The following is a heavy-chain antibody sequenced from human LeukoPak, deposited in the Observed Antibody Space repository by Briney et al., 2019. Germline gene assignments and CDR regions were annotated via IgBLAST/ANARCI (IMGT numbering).Heavy chain of an antibody. CDR1: GGSISNNY. J-gene: IGHJ4*02. CDR3: ARHGLKLVGANTIYFDN. Sequence: SETLSLTCTVSGGSISNNYWSWIRQSPGKGLVWIGYIYPSRSPDYNPSLKSRVTLSVDTSKNQFSLKLNSVTDADTAVYYCARHGLKLVGANTIYFDNWGQGSLVTVSS. CDR2: IYPSRSP. V-gene: IGHV4-4*09. D-gene: IGHD1-26*01.